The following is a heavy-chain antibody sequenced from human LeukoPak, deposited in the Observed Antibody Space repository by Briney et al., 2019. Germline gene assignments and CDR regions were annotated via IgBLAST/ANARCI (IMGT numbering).Heavy chain of an antibody. CDR3: ARVFTPTLIFPRQKNAFDI. Sequence: GGSLRLSCAASGFTFSTYEINWVRQAPGKGLEWVAVISYDGSNKYYADSVKGRFTISRDISKNTLYPQMNSLRAEDTAVYYCARVFTPTLIFPRQKNAFDIWGQGTLVTVSS. CDR1: GFTFSTYE. V-gene: IGHV3-30*04. J-gene: IGHJ3*02. D-gene: IGHD3-3*01. CDR2: ISYDGSNK.